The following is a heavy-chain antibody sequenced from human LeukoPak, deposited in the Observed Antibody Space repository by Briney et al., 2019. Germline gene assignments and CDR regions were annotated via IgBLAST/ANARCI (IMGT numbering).Heavy chain of an antibody. Sequence: GSSVKGSCKASGGTFSSYAISWVRQAPGQGLEWMGGIIPIFGTANYAQKFQGRVTITADESTSTAYMELSRLRSDDTAVYYCAREASSEGDFDYWGQGTLVTVSS. J-gene: IGHJ4*02. CDR3: AREASSEGDFDY. D-gene: IGHD1-26*01. V-gene: IGHV1-69*01. CDR2: IIPIFGTA. CDR1: GGTFSSYA.